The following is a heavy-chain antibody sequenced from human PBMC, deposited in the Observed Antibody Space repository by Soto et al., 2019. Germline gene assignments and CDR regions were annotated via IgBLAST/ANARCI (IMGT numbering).Heavy chain of an antibody. Sequence: QVQLVQSRAEVKKPGASVKVSCKASGYTFTGYYMHWVRQAPGQGLEWMGWINPNSGGTNYAQKFQGWVTMTRDPSISTAYMELSRLRSDDTAVYYCARDQVGTTVTPNWYFDLWGRGTLVTVSS. D-gene: IGHD4-4*01. CDR2: INPNSGGT. CDR3: ARDQVGTTVTPNWYFDL. CDR1: GYTFTGYY. V-gene: IGHV1-2*04. J-gene: IGHJ2*01.